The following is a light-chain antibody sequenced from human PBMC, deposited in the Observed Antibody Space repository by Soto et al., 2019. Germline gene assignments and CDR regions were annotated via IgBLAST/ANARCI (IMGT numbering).Light chain of an antibody. V-gene: IGLV4-69*01. CDR1: SGHSSYA. CDR3: QTWGTGIHRV. J-gene: IGLJ2*01. CDR2: LNSAGSH. Sequence: QLVLTQSPSASASLGASVKLTCTLSSGHSSYAIAWHQQQPEKGPRYLMKLNSAGSHSKGDGIPDRFSGSSSGAERYLTISSLQSEDEADYYCQTWGTGIHRVFGGGTKLTVL.